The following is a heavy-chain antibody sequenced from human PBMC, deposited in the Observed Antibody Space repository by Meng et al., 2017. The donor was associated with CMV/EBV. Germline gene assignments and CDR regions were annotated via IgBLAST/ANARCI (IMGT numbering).Heavy chain of an antibody. CDR3: ARVPPRGYDFWSGYYNLLSYYYYYGMDV. Sequence: SETLSLTCAVYGWSFSGYYWSWIRQPPGKGLEWIGEINHSGSTNYNPSLKSRVTISVDTSKNQFSLKLSSVTAADTAVYYCARVPPRGYDFWSGYYNLLSYYYYYGMDVWGQGTTVTVSS. V-gene: IGHV4-34*01. CDR2: INHSGST. J-gene: IGHJ6*02. D-gene: IGHD3-3*01. CDR1: GWSFSGYY.